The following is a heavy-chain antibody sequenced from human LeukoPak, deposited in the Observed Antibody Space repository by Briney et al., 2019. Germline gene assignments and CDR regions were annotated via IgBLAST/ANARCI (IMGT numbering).Heavy chain of an antibody. V-gene: IGHV3-53*01. D-gene: IGHD4-23*01. Sequence: GGSLRLSCAASGFTVSSNYMSWVRQAPGKGLEWVSVIYSGGSTYYADSVKGRFTISRDNSKNTLYLRMNSLRAEDTAVYYCARAATAVGYFDYWGQGTLVTVSS. CDR1: GFTVSSNY. CDR3: ARAATAVGYFDY. J-gene: IGHJ4*02. CDR2: IYSGGST.